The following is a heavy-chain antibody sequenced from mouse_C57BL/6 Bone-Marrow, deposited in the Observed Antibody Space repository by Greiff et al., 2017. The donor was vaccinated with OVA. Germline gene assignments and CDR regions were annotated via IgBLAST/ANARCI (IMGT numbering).Heavy chain of an antibody. CDR1: GYTFTSYG. Sequence: VQLVESGAELARPGASVKLSCKASGYTFTSYGISWVKQRTGQGLEWIGEIYPRSGNTYYNEKFKGKATLTADKSSSTAYMELRSLTSEDSAVYFCAKGGDYDGWFAYWGQGTLVTVSA. V-gene: IGHV1-81*01. CDR2: IYPRSGNT. CDR3: AKGGDYDGWFAY. J-gene: IGHJ3*01. D-gene: IGHD2-4*01.